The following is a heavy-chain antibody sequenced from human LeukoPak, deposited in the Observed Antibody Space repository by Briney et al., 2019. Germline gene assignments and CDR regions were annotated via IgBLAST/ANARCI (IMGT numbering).Heavy chain of an antibody. Sequence: ASVKVSCKASGYTFTSYGISWVRQAPGQGLEWMGWISAYNGNTNYAQRLQGRVTMTTDTSTSTAYMELRSLSSDDTAVYYCARDRNHYYGSGRPDYWGQGTLVTVSS. CDR1: GYTFTSYG. D-gene: IGHD3-10*01. V-gene: IGHV1-18*01. CDR3: ARDRNHYYGSGRPDY. CDR2: ISAYNGNT. J-gene: IGHJ4*02.